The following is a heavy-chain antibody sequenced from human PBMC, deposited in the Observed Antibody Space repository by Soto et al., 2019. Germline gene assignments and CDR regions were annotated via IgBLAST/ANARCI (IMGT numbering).Heavy chain of an antibody. Sequence: SVKVSCKASGGTFSSYAISWVRQATGQGLEWMGGIIPIFGKANYAQKFQGRVTITADKSTSTAYMELSSLRSEDTAVYYCARVGAVYCTNGLCPTGPFDPWGQGTLVTV. J-gene: IGHJ5*02. CDR3: ARVGAVYCTNGLCPTGPFDP. D-gene: IGHD2-8*01. CDR2: IIPIFGKA. CDR1: GGTFSSYA. V-gene: IGHV1-69*06.